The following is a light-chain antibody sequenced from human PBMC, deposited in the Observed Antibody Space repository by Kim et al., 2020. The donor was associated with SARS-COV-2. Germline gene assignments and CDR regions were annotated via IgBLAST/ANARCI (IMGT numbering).Light chain of an antibody. Sequence: SSELTQDPAVSVALGQTVKITCQGDSLRSYYASWYQQKPGQAPVLLMFCKYNRPSGIPDRFPGSSSGNTASLTITGAQAEDEAVYYCNSRYRSLNHLIFG. CDR3: NSRYRSLNHLI. CDR2: CKY. J-gene: IGLJ2*01. CDR1: SLRSYY. V-gene: IGLV3-19*01.